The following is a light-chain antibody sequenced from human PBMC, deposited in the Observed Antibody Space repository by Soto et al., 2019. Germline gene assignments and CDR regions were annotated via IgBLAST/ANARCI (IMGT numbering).Light chain of an antibody. Sequence: QSALTQPASVSGSPGQSITISCTGTRSDVGSYNLVSWYQQLPGKAPKLVISEGSKRPSGVSNRFSGSKSGNTASLTISGLQAEGEADYYCCSYAGITFAVFGTGTKVTVL. J-gene: IGLJ1*01. V-gene: IGLV2-23*01. CDR3: CSYAGITFAV. CDR1: RSDVGSYNL. CDR2: EGS.